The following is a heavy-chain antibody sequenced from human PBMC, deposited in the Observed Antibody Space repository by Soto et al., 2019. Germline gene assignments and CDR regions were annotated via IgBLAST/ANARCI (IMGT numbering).Heavy chain of an antibody. CDR1: GGSISSYY. V-gene: IGHV4-59*01. J-gene: IGHJ6*03. Sequence: SETLSLTCTVSGGSISSYYWSWIRQPPGKGLEWIGYIYYSGSTNYNPSLKSRVTISVDTSKNQFSLKLSSVTAADTAVYYCARGDYYYYMDVWGKGTTVTVSS. CDR2: IYYSGST. CDR3: ARGDYYYYMDV.